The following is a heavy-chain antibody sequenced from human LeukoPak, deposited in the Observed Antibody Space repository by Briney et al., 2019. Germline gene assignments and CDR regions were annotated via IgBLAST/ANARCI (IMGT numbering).Heavy chain of an antibody. V-gene: IGHV3-21*01. CDR2: ISSSSSYI. CDR3: AKDGGQYGRDY. CDR1: GFTFSSYS. Sequence: GGSLRLSCAASGFTFSSYSMKWVRQTPGKGLEWVSFISSSSSYIYYADSVRGRFTISRDNAKNTLYLQMNSLRAEDTAVYYCAKDGGQYGRDYWGQGTLVTVSS. D-gene: IGHD3-10*01. J-gene: IGHJ4*02.